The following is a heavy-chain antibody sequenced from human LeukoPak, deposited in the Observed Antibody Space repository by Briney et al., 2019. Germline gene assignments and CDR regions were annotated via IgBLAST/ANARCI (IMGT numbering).Heavy chain of an antibody. J-gene: IGHJ4*02. D-gene: IGHD5-12*01. CDR2: IRYDGSNS. CDR1: GFSFNDYA. Sequence: GGSLRLSCAASGFSFNDYAMSWVRQAPGEGLEWVAFIRYDGSNSYYIDSVKGRFTISRDNSKNTLYLQMNSLRAEDTAVYYCAKDQWIEQMLGSHCDYWGQGTLVTVSS. CDR3: AKDQWIEQMLGSHCDY. V-gene: IGHV3-30*02.